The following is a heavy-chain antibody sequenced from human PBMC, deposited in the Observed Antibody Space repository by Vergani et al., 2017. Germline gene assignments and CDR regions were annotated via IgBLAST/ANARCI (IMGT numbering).Heavy chain of an antibody. Sequence: EVQLVESGGGLVQPGGSLRLSCSASGFTFSSYAMHWVRQAPGKGLKYVSAISSNGGSTYYADSVKGRFTISRDNSKNTLYLQMSSLRAEDTAVYYCVKVGGGYYGSYGWFDPWGQGTLVTVSS. CDR1: GFTFSSYA. V-gene: IGHV3-64D*06. CDR2: ISSNGGST. D-gene: IGHD1-26*01. J-gene: IGHJ5*02. CDR3: VKVGGGYYGSYGWFDP.